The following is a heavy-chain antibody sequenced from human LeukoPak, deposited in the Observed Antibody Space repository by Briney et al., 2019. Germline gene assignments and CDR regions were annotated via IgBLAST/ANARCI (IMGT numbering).Heavy chain of an antibody. CDR1: GFTFSSDW. CDR2: INRDGSST. J-gene: IGHJ4*02. Sequence: PGGSLRLSCEASGFTFSSDWMHWVRQAPGKGLVWVARINRDGSSTSYADSVKGRLTISRDNSKNTLYLHMDSLRAEDTAVYYCAGGVLPYYFDYWGQGTLVTVSS. V-gene: IGHV3-74*01. CDR3: AGGVLPYYFDY.